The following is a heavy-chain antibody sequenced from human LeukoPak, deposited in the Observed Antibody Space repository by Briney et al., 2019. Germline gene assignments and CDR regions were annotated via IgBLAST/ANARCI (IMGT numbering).Heavy chain of an antibody. Sequence: SETLSLTCTVSGGSISSGDYYWSWIRPPPGKGLEWIGYIYYTGSTYYNPSLKSRFTISVDTSKNQFSLKLSSVTAADTAVYYCARQKRNSSGWYGDYWGQGTLVTVSS. CDR3: ARQKRNSSGWYGDY. D-gene: IGHD6-19*01. V-gene: IGHV4-30-4*01. J-gene: IGHJ4*02. CDR1: GGSISSGDYY. CDR2: IYYTGST.